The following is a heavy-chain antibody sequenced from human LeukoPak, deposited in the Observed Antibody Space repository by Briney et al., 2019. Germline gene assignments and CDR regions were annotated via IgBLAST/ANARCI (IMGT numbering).Heavy chain of an antibody. CDR3: ARVPTAEGFLENWFDP. CDR2: ISYDGSNK. Sequence: PGRSLRLSCAASGFTFSSYAMHWVRQAPGKGLEWVAVISYDGSNKYYADSVKGRFTISRDNSKNTLYLQMNSLRAEDTAVYYCARVPTAEGFLENWFDPWGQGTLVTVSS. J-gene: IGHJ5*02. D-gene: IGHD1-1*01. CDR1: GFTFSSYA. V-gene: IGHV3-30-3*01.